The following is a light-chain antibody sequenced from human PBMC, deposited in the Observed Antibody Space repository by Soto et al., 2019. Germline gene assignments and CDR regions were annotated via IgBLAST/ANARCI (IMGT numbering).Light chain of an antibody. Sequence: QSALTQPRSVSGTPGQSVTVSCTGTSRDVAVYSYVSWFQQHPAKAPLLLIYNLTQRASGVPDRFSGSKSGTTPALTISGLQAEDESEYFCSAYAGSENLIFGSGTKLTVL. J-gene: IGLJ1*01. V-gene: IGLV2-11*01. CDR3: SAYAGSENLI. CDR1: SRDVAVYSY. CDR2: NLT.